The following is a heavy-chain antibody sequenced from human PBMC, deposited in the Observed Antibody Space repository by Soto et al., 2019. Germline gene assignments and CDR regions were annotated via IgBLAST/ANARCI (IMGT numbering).Heavy chain of an antibody. CDR1: GFSFSSYA. D-gene: IGHD2-15*01. CDR2: ISGSGAST. J-gene: IGHJ4*02. V-gene: IGHV3-23*01. Sequence: GGSLRVSCAASGFSFSSYAMTWVRQSPGKGLQWVSTISGSGASTYYADSVKGRFTISRDNSKNTLHLQMNSLRAEDTAIYYCANVRPTRFSDFWSQGA. CDR3: ANVRPTRFSDF.